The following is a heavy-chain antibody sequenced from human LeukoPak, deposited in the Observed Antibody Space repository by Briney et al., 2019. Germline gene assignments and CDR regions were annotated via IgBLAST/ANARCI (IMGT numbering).Heavy chain of an antibody. V-gene: IGHV1-69*13. Sequence: SVKVSCKASGGTFSSYAISWVRQAPGQGLEWMGGIIPIFGTANYAQKFQGRVTITADESTSTAYMELSSLRSEDTAVYYCARDQFKAGKGENWFDPWGQGTLVTVSS. J-gene: IGHJ5*02. D-gene: IGHD6-13*01. CDR1: GGTFSSYA. CDR3: ARDQFKAGKGENWFDP. CDR2: IIPIFGTA.